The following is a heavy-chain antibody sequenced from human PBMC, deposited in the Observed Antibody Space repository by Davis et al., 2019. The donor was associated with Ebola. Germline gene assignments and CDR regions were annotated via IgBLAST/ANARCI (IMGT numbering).Heavy chain of an antibody. Sequence: PSETLSLTCTVSGGSVSSDNYYWSWIRQPPGKGLECIGYIYYSGSTTYNPSLESRVTISVDTSKNQFSLKVISVTAADTAVYYCATVAKDNSGWYHFDSWGQGTLVTVSS. CDR3: ATVAKDNSGWYHFDS. V-gene: IGHV4-61*01. D-gene: IGHD6-19*01. CDR2: IYYSGST. CDR1: GGSVSSDNYY. J-gene: IGHJ4*02.